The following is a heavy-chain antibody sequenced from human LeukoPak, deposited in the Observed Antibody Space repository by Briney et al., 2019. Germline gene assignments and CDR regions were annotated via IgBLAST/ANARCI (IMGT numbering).Heavy chain of an antibody. CDR3: ARRPSGWYGDY. Sequence: ASVKVSCKASGYTFPDYYMHWVRQAPGQGLEWMGRINPNSGGTSSARQFQCRVTVTRDTSIRTVYMELSRLTSHDTAVYYCARRPSGWYGDYWGQGTLVTVSS. J-gene: IGHJ4*02. V-gene: IGHV1-2*06. CDR1: GYTFPDYY. CDR2: INPNSGGT. D-gene: IGHD6-19*01.